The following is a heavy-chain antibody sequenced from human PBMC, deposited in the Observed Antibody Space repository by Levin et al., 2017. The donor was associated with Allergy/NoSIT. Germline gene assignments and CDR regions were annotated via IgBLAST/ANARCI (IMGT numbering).Heavy chain of an antibody. D-gene: IGHD6-19*01. CDR2: IRGSGSRT. V-gene: IGHV3-23*01. CDR1: GFAFTAYD. CDR3: APGIAETGSPTDS. J-gene: IGHJ4*02. Sequence: GESLKISCAASGFAFTAYDISWIRQAPGKGLEWVSAIRGSGSRTFYADSVKGRFTISRDNSKKTVFLQMNSLRVDDTAIYYCAPGIAETGSPTDSWGQGTLVTVSS.